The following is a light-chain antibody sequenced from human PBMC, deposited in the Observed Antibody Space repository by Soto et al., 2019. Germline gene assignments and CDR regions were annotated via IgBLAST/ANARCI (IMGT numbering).Light chain of an antibody. Sequence: QSVLTQPPSVSGAPGQRVTMSCTGSSSNIGAGYDVNWYQQLPGTAPKLLIYGNSNRPSGVPDRFSGSKSGTSASLAITGFQAEDEADYYCQSYDTSLSGWVFGGGTKVTVL. V-gene: IGLV1-40*01. CDR3: QSYDTSLSGWV. CDR2: GNS. J-gene: IGLJ3*02. CDR1: SSNIGAGYD.